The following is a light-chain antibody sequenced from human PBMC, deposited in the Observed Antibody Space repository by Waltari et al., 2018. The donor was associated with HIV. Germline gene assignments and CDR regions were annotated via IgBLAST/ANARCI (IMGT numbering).Light chain of an antibody. CDR1: QSISSW. V-gene: IGKV1-5*03. J-gene: IGKJ1*01. CDR3: QQYKSYFAWT. Sequence: DIQMTQSPSPLSASVGDRVTITCRASQSISSWLAWYQQKPGKAPKVLIYKASSLERGVPARFSGSGSGTEFTLTISSLQPDDFASYYCQQYKSYFAWTFGQGTKVEIK. CDR2: KAS.